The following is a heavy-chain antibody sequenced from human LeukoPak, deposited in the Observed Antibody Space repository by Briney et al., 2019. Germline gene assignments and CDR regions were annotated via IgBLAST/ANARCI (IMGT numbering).Heavy chain of an antibody. Sequence: SETLSLTCTVSGGSISSYYWSWVRQPAGKGLKWIGRIHTSGSTNYSPSLKSRATMSVDTSKTQFSLKLSSVTAADTAVYYCARDRYYYDSSARYFDYWGQGTLVTVSS. J-gene: IGHJ4*02. CDR2: IHTSGST. CDR3: ARDRYYYDSSARYFDY. V-gene: IGHV4-4*07. CDR1: GGSISSYY. D-gene: IGHD3-22*01.